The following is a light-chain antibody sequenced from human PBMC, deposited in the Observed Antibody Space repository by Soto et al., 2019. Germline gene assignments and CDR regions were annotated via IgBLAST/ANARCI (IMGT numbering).Light chain of an antibody. V-gene: IGKV1-5*03. CDR1: QTIGSE. CDR3: LQYESYPLT. Sequence: DIRITQSPSTLSASLGDRVTITCRASQTIGSELAWYQQKPGKAPKLLIYKASRLESGVPSTFSGSGSGTEFSLTVNSLQPDDFATYYCLQYESYPLTFGGGTKVDIK. J-gene: IGKJ4*01. CDR2: KAS.